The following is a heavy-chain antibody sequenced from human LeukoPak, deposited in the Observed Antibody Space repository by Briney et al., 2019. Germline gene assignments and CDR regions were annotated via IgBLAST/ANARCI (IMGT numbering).Heavy chain of an antibody. CDR2: IYSGGST. J-gene: IGHJ6*02. CDR1: GFTVSSNY. CDR3: ARDRVLPYYGMDV. D-gene: IGHD3-10*01. V-gene: IGHV3-66*01. Sequence: GGSLRLSCAASGFTVSSNYMSWVRQAPGKGLEWVSVIYSGGSTYYADSVKGRFTISRDNSKNTLYLQMNSLRAEDTAVYYCARDRVLPYYGMDVWGQGTTVTASS.